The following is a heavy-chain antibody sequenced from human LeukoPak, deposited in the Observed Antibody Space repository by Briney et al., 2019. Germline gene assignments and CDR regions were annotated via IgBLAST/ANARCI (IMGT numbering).Heavy chain of an antibody. V-gene: IGHV4-30-2*01. CDR3: ARLIAADPQLDY. CDR1: GGSISSGGFY. CDR2: IHQSGDT. D-gene: IGHD6-13*01. Sequence: PSETLSLTCTVSGGSISSGGFYWSWIRQPPGKGLEWIGYIHQSGDTYQNPSLKSRVTVSSDRSKNQFYLKLSSVTAADTAVYYCARLIAADPQLDYWGPGTLVIVSS. J-gene: IGHJ4*02.